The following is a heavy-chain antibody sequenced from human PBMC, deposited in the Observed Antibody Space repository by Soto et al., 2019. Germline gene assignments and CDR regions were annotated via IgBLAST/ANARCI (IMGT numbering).Heavy chain of an antibody. Sequence: HVQLVQSGAEVKKPGASVKVSCTASGYTFSSYGVNWVRQAPGQGLEWLGWISPYNGNRNYAEKVQDRVTMTTDTATTTAYMELRSLRSDDTAVYYCARDRPPSDYQKLYMRGSWFDPWGQGTLVTVSS. CDR2: ISPYNGNR. CDR3: ARDRPPSDYQKLYMRGSWFDP. V-gene: IGHV1-18*04. J-gene: IGHJ5*02. CDR1: GYTFSSYG. D-gene: IGHD6-25*01.